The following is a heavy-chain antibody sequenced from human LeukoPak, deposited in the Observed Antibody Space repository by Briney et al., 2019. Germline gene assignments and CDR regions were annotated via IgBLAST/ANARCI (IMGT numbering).Heavy chain of an antibody. V-gene: IGHV3-48*01. D-gene: IGHD1-26*01. CDR3: AKDRLTSGSYFFDY. J-gene: IGHJ4*02. Sequence: GGSLRLSCAASAFTFSDYSMNWVRQAPGKGLEWISYISGRSSTIYYADSVRGRFTISRDNAKNSMYLQMNSLRAEDTAVYYCAKDRLTSGSYFFDYWGQGTLVTVSS. CDR1: AFTFSDYS. CDR2: ISGRSSTI.